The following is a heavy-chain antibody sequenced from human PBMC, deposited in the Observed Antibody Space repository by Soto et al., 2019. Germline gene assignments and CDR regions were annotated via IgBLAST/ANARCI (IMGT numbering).Heavy chain of an antibody. Sequence: SETLSLTCTVSGGSISSGGYYWSWIRQHPGKGLEWIGYINYSGSTHYNPSLKSRVTISVDTSKNQFSLKLSSVTAADTAVYYCARRGNLEYSSLSFGGWFDPWGQGTLVTVSS. V-gene: IGHV4-31*03. D-gene: IGHD6-6*01. J-gene: IGHJ5*02. CDR1: GGSISSGGYY. CDR3: ARRGNLEYSSLSFGGWFDP. CDR2: INYSGST.